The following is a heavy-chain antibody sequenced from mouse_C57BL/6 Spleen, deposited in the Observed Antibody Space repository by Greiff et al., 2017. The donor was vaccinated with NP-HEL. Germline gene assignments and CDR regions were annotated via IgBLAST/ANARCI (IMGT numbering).Heavy chain of an antibody. J-gene: IGHJ2*01. Sequence: EVKVVESGGGLVQPGGSMKLSCVASGFTFSNYWMNWVRQSPEKGLEWVAQIRLKSDNYATHYAESVKGRFTISRDDSKSSVYLQMNNLRAEDTGIYYCTVYYGSSSYFDYWGQGTTLTVSS. CDR1: GFTFSNYW. CDR3: TVYYGSSSYFDY. D-gene: IGHD1-1*01. V-gene: IGHV6-3*01. CDR2: IRLKSDNYAT.